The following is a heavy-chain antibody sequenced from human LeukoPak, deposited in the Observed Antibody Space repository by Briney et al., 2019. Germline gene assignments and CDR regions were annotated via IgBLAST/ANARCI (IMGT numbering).Heavy chain of an antibody. CDR3: ASGISVDPDTFDI. CDR1: NGSISLHF. V-gene: IGHV4-4*08. CDR2: VSNSGTT. D-gene: IGHD3-3*02. Sequence: SETLSLTCTVSNGSISLHFWSWIRQSPGKGLEWIGYVSNSGTTHYNPSLKNRVTISVDTSKCHLSLKLSPVTAADTAVYYCASGISVDPDTFDIWGPGTMVTVSP. J-gene: IGHJ3*02.